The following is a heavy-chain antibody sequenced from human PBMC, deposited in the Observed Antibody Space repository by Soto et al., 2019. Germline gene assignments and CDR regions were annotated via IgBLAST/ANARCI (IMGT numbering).Heavy chain of an antibody. Sequence: AGGSLRLSCGASGFTFGTYGMHWVRQAPGKGLEWVAALSHDESNKFYAASVKGRFTISRDNSKNTLYLEMFSLRAEDTAVYYCVKEGRGSSTSCSRCYGLDVWGQGTTVTVSS. D-gene: IGHD2-2*01. CDR3: VKEGRGSSTSCSRCYGLDV. CDR1: GFTFGTYG. V-gene: IGHV3-30*18. J-gene: IGHJ6*02. CDR2: LSHDESNK.